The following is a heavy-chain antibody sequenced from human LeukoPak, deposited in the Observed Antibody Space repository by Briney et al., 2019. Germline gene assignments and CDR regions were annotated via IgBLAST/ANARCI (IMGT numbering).Heavy chain of an antibody. D-gene: IGHD1-26*01. J-gene: IGHJ5*02. V-gene: IGHV4-59*01. Sequence: SETLSLTCTVSGGSISSYYWSWIRQPPGKGLEWIGYIYNSGSTNYNPSLKSRVTISVDTSKNQFSLKLSSVTAADTAVYYCARSSGSLGGFDPWGQGTLVTVSS. CDR3: ARSSGSLGGFDP. CDR2: IYNSGST. CDR1: GGSISSYY.